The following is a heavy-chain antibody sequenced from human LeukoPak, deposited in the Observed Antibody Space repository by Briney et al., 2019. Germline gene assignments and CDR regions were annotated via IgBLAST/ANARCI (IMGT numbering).Heavy chain of an antibody. CDR1: GFTFSDYD. CDR2: IRYDGRYK. CDR3: VREGEEDFDH. J-gene: IGHJ4*02. Sequence: GGSLRLSCAASGFTFSDYDMHWVRQAPGKGLEWVAYIRYDGRYKFDADSVKGRFTISRDNSKNTLYLQMDSLRAEDTAVYFCVREGEEDFDHWGQGTLVSVSS. V-gene: IGHV3-30*02.